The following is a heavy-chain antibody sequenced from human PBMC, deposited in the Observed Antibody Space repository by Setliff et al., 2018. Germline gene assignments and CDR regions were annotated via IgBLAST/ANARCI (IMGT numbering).Heavy chain of an antibody. D-gene: IGHD3-3*01. CDR1: GDSISSGSYY. CDR3: ARAGPTVTFFRVLVISWWDP. V-gene: IGHV4-61*09. J-gene: IGHJ5*02. Sequence: SETLSLTCTVSGDSISSGSYYWTWIRQPAGRGLEWIGHFHTGGSTNYTRSLRGRVSISVDTSKNQFSLKLSSVTAADTATYYCARAGPTVTFFRVLVISWWDPWGQGSLVTVSS. CDR2: FHTGGST.